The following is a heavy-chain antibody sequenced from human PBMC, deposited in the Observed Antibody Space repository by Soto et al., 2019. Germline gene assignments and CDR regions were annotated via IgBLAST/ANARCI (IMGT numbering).Heavy chain of an antibody. D-gene: IGHD2-21*02. CDR2: ISLDGNSK. J-gene: IGHJ4*02. V-gene: IGHV3-30*03. CDR1: GFAFSSYE. Sequence: QVQLVESGGSVVQSGRSLRLSCAASGFAFSSYEMHWVRQAPGKGLEWVSVISLDGNSKYYVDSVKGRFTISRDNPKNTLYLQMNSLRTEDTAIYYCATGGDYPTRFDYWGQGTLVTVSS. CDR3: ATGGDYPTRFDY.